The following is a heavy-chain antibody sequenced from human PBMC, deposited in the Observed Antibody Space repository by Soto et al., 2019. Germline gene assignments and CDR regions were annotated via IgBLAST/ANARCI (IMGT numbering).Heavy chain of an antibody. V-gene: IGHV3-23*01. J-gene: IGHJ6*03. CDR1: GFTFSSYA. Sequence: GGSLRLSCAASGFTFSSYAMSWVRQAPGKGLEWVSAISGSGGSTYYADSVKGRFTISRDNSKNTLYLQMNSLRAEDTAVYYCAKLHPSIRFLEWFHYYMDVWSKGTTVTVSS. CDR2: ISGSGGST. CDR3: AKLHPSIRFLEWFHYYMDV. D-gene: IGHD3-3*01.